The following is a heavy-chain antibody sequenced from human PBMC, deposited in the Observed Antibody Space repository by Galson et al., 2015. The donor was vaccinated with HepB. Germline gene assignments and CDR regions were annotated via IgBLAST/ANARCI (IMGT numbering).Heavy chain of an antibody. D-gene: IGHD3-9*01. CDR1: GFTFSSYA. V-gene: IGHV3-23*01. CDR2: ISGSGGST. Sequence: SLRLSCAASGFTFSSYAMSWVRQAPGKGLEWVSAISGSGGSTYYADSVKGRFTISRDNSKNTLYLQMNSLRAEDTAVYYCAKDPYDILTGYSAFDYWGQGTLVTVSS. J-gene: IGHJ4*02. CDR3: AKDPYDILTGYSAFDY.